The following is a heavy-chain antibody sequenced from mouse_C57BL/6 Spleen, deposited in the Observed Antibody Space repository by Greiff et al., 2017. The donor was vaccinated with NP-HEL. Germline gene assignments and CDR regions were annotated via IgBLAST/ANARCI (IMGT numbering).Heavy chain of an antibody. CDR2: INYDGSST. J-gene: IGHJ4*01. CDR3: AREDGYYDYYAMDY. D-gene: IGHD2-3*01. V-gene: IGHV5-16*01. CDR1: GFTFSDYY. Sequence: EVNVVESEGGLVQPGSSMKLSCTASGFTFSDYYMAWVRQVPEKGLEWVANINYDGSSTYYLDSLKSRFIISRDNAKNILYLQMSSLKSEDTATYYCAREDGYYDYYAMDYWGQGTSVTVSS.